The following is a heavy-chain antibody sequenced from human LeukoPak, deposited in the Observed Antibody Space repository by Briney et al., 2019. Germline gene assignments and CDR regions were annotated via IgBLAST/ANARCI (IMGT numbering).Heavy chain of an antibody. CDR2: ISSSGSTI. D-gene: IGHD6-19*01. CDR3: ARDGVYRSGALH. Sequence: PGGSLRLSCAASGFTFSSYSMNWVRQAPGKGLEWVPYISSSGSTIYYADSVKGRFTISRDNAKNSLYLQMNSLRAEDTAVYYCARDGVYRSGALHWGQGTLVTVSS. CDR1: GFTFSSYS. J-gene: IGHJ4*02. V-gene: IGHV3-48*04.